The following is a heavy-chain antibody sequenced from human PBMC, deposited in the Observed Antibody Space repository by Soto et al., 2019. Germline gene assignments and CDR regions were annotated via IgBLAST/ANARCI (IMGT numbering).Heavy chain of an antibody. Sequence: EVQLLESGGGLVQPGGSLRLSCAASGFTFSSYAMSWVRQAPGKGLEWVSAISGRGGSTHYADSVKGRFTISRDNSKNTLYLPMNSLRAEDTAVYYCAKGSGTGYYSYYMDVWGNGTTVTVSS. CDR3: AKGSGTGYYSYYMDV. CDR1: GFTFSSYA. J-gene: IGHJ6*03. V-gene: IGHV3-23*01. CDR2: ISGRGGST. D-gene: IGHD1-1*01.